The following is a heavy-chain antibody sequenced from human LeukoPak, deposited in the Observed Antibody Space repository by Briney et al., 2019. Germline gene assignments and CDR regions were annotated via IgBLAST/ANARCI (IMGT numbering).Heavy chain of an antibody. D-gene: IGHD3-22*01. CDR1: GFTFISYW. V-gene: IGHV3-74*01. CDR2: INSDGSTT. Sequence: GGSLRLSCAASGFTFISYWMHWVRQAPGKGLVWVSRINSDGSTTSYAASVKGRFAISRDTAKNTLYLQMNSLRAEDTAVYYCARGHHYYDSSAYYYWGQGTLVTVSS. J-gene: IGHJ4*02. CDR3: ARGHHYYDSSAYYY.